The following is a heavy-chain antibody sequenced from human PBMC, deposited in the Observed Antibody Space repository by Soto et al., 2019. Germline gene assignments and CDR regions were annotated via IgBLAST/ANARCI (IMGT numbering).Heavy chain of an antibody. CDR1: EFALDQLA. CDR3: RAAETPDPAYFSLS. CDR2: IRNQSYQETT. V-gene: IGHV3-49*03. Sequence: SLTVAFTRAEFALDQLAVSGSRQAPAKMLEWVGLIRNQSYQETTEYAAAVKGRFTISRDTSNGIAYLQINRLTTEDSAVYYCRAAETPDPAYFSLSRGQGTPVTVSS. D-gene: IGHD1-26*01. J-gene: IGHJ4*02.